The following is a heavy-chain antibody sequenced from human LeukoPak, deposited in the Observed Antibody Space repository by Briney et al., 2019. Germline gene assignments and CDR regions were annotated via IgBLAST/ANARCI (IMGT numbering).Heavy chain of an antibody. J-gene: IGHJ4*02. CDR1: GGSISSGGYY. CDR2: IYHSGST. D-gene: IGHD6-13*01. CDR3: ARVTGTYSSSWYYFDY. V-gene: IGHV4-30-2*01. Sequence: SETLSLTCTVSGGSISSGGYYWSWIRQPPGKGLEWIGYIYHSGSTYYNPSLKSRVTISVDRSKNQFSLKLSSVTAADTAVYYCARVTGTYSSSWYYFDYWGQGTLVTVSS.